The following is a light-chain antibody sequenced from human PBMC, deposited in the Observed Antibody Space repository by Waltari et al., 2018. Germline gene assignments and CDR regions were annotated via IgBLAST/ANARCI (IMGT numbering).Light chain of an antibody. CDR3: MQALQSPLT. Sequence: DVVMTQSPLFLPVTPGEPASISCRSSQTLLNSNGYNYLDWFLQKPGQSPQLLIYSGSNRASGVPDRCSGSGSGTDFKLKISSVEAEDVGIYYCMQALQSPLTFGGGTKVEIK. CDR2: SGS. J-gene: IGKJ4*01. V-gene: IGKV2-28*01. CDR1: QTLLNSNGYNY.